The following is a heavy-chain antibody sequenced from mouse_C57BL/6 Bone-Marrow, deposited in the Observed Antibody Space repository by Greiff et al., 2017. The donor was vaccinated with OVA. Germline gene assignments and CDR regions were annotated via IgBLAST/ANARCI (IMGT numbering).Heavy chain of an antibody. D-gene: IGHD4-1*01. CDR2: INPSTGGT. Sequence: VQLKESGPELVKPGASVKISCKASGYSFTGYYMNWVKQSPEKSLEWIGEINPSTGGTTYNQKFKAKATLTVDKSSSTAYMQLKSLTPEDSAVYYCARGGTSPVAYWGQGTLVTVSA. V-gene: IGHV1-42*01. CDR1: GYSFTGYY. J-gene: IGHJ3*01. CDR3: ARGGTSPVAY.